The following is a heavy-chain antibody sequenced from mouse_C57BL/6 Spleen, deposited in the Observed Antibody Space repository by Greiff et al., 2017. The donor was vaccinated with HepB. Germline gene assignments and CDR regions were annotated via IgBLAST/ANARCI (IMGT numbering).Heavy chain of an antibody. CDR2: IYPGSGST. Sequence: QVQLQQPGAELVKPGASVKMSCKASGYTFTSYWITWVKQRPGQGLEWLGDIYPGSGSTNYNEKFKSKATLTVDTSSSTAYMQLSSLTSEDSAVYDCARSWDYDDAGFAYWGQGTLVTVSA. CDR3: ARSWDYDDAGFAY. D-gene: IGHD2-4*01. V-gene: IGHV1-55*01. CDR1: GYTFTSYW. J-gene: IGHJ3*01.